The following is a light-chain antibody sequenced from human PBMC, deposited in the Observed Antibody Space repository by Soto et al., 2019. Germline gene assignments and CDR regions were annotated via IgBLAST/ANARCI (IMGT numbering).Light chain of an antibody. J-gene: IGLJ2*01. CDR2: DVT. CDR1: NNDVGRYNY. Sequence: QSVLTQPPSASGSPGQSVTISCTGTNNDVGRYNYVSWYQQHPGKAPKVIIFDVTRRPSGVPDRFSGSKSGNTASLTISGLQAEDEADYYCCSYAGGYTLVFGGGTKVTVL. CDR3: CSYAGGYTLV. V-gene: IGLV2-11*01.